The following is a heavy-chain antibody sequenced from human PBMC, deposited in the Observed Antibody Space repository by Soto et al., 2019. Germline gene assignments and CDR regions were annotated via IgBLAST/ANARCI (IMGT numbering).Heavy chain of an antibody. Sequence: GGSLRLSCVASGLIFSSYGMTWVRQAPGKGLEWVSGISRGGDSAYYADSVKGRFTFYRDNSKKTVYLQMNSLRDGDTAVYYCAKHGDIVLLAADFSGQARLVSVST. CDR1: GLIFSSYG. J-gene: IGHJ4*02. CDR3: AKHGDIVLLAADF. V-gene: IGHV3-23*01. D-gene: IGHD2-8*02. CDR2: ISRGGDSA.